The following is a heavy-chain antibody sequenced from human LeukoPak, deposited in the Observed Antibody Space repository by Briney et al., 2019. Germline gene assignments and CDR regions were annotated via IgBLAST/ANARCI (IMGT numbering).Heavy chain of an antibody. CDR3: ARCRRRYSYGYYFDY. V-gene: IGHV4-34*01. J-gene: IGHJ4*02. CDR2: INHSGST. Sequence: SETLSLTCAVYVGSFSGYYWSWIRQPPGKGLEWIGEINHSGSTNYNPSLKSRVTISVDTSKNQFSLKLSSVTAADTAVYYCARCRRRYSYGYYFDYWGQGTLVTVSS. D-gene: IGHD5-18*01. CDR1: VGSFSGYY.